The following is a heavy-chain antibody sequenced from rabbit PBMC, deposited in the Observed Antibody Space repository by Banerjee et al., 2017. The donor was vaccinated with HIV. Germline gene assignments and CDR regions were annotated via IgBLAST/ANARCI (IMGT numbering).Heavy chain of an antibody. J-gene: IGHJ4*01. Sequence: QEQLEESGGDLVKPEGSLTLTCTASGFSFNNKYVMCWVRQAPGKGLEWIACINTSSGNTVYANWAKGRFTISKTSSTTETLQMTSLTAADTATYFCARSNDWGLEYFHLWGPGTLVTVS. CDR3: ARSNDWGLEYFHL. V-gene: IGHV1S45*01. CDR2: INTSSGNT. CDR1: GFSFNNKYV. D-gene: IGHD4-1*01.